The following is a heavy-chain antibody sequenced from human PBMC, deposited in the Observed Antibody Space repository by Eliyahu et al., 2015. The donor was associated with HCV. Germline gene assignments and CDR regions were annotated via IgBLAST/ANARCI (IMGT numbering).Heavy chain of an antibody. CDR2: IYHSGST. CDR1: GYSISSGYY. Sequence: QVQLQESGPGLVKPSETLSLTCAVSGYSISSGYYWGWIRQPPGKGLEWIGSIYHSGSTYYNPSLKSRVTISVDTSKNQFSLKLSSVTAADTAVYYCARGFKSSWVYYYGMDVWGQGTTVTVSS. D-gene: IGHD6-13*01. J-gene: IGHJ6*02. CDR3: ARGFKSSWVYYYGMDV. V-gene: IGHV4-38-2*01.